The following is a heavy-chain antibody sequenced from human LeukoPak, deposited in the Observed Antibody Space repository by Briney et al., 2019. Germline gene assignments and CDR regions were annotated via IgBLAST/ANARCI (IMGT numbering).Heavy chain of an antibody. J-gene: IGHJ4*02. V-gene: IGHV3-21*01. CDR3: AREESRRPPLLHY. CDR1: GFTFSSYS. D-gene: IGHD2-2*01. Sequence: GGSLRLSCAASGFTFSSYSMNWVRQAPGKGLEWVSSISSSSSYIYYADSVKGRFTISRDNAKNSLYLQMNSLRAEDTAVYYGAREESRRPPLLHYWGKGTLVTVSS. CDR2: ISSSSSYI.